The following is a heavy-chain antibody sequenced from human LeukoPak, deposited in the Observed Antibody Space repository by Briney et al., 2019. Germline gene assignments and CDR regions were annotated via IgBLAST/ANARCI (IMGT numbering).Heavy chain of an antibody. J-gene: IGHJ4*02. D-gene: IGHD5-18*01. Sequence: GGSLRLSCAASGFTFSSYGMHWVRQAPGKGLEWVAVISYDGSNKYYADSVKGRFTISRDKSKNTLYLQLNSLRADDTAVYYCAKDAGYNYAYSFDYWGQGTLLTVSS. CDR3: AKDAGYNYAYSFDY. CDR2: ISYDGSNK. V-gene: IGHV3-30*18. CDR1: GFTFSSYG.